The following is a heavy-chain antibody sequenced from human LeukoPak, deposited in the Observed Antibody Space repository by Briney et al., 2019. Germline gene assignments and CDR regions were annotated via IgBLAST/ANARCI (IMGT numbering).Heavy chain of an antibody. CDR1: GFTFSTSA. Sequence: GGSLRLSCAASGFTFSTSAMNWVRQAPGKGLEWVSTISGSGGSTYYADSVKGRFTISRDNSRNTLDLQMNSLRAEDTAVYYCATSTTSGIAWDYWGQGTLVTVSS. CDR2: ISGSGGST. V-gene: IGHV3-23*01. D-gene: IGHD3-10*01. CDR3: ATSTTSGIAWDY. J-gene: IGHJ4*02.